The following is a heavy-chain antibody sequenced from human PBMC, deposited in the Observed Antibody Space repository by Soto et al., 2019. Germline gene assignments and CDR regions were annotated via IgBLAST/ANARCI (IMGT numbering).Heavy chain of an antibody. CDR3: ARRVRGNYFDY. V-gene: IGHV4-31*03. D-gene: IGHD3-16*01. CDR2: IYYSGST. Sequence: QVQLQESGPGLVKPSQTLSLTCTVSGGSISSGGYYWSWIRQHPGKGLELIGYIYYSGSTYYNPSLKSRVTISADASKNQFYLKLRSVTAADTAVYYCARRVRGNYFDYWGQGTLVTVSS. J-gene: IGHJ4*02. CDR1: GGSISSGGYY.